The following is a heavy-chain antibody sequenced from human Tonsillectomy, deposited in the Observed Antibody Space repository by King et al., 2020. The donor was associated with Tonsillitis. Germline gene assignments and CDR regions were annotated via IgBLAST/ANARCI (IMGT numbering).Heavy chain of an antibody. J-gene: IGHJ5*02. Sequence: QVQLQQWGAGLLKPSETLSLTCVVYGGSFSAYYWSWIRQPPGKGLEWIGEMNHSGNSNYNPSLKSRATISVDTSENQFSLKLSSVTVADTAVYYCVRRAPGRAAMHNWFDPWGQGTLVTVSS. V-gene: IGHV4-34*01. CDR2: MNHSGNS. D-gene: IGHD2-2*01. CDR3: VRRAPGRAAMHNWFDP. CDR1: GGSFSAYY.